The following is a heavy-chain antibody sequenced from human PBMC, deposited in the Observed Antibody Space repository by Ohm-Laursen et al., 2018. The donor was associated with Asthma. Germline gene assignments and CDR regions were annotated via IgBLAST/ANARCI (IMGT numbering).Heavy chain of an antibody. Sequence: SLRLSCTASGFTFSDYGMHWVRQAPGKGLEWVAIISSDGSNKFHAESVKGRITPFRDNSKNTLYLEMNSLRAEDTAVYYCARRSKICYDTSHCFFDYWGQGTLVTVSS. CDR3: ARRSKICYDTSHCFFDY. J-gene: IGHJ4*02. D-gene: IGHD2-2*01. CDR2: ISSDGSNK. CDR1: GFTFSDYG. V-gene: IGHV3-30*03.